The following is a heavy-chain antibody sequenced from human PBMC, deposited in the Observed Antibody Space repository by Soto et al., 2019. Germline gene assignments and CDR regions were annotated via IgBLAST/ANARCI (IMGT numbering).Heavy chain of an antibody. J-gene: IGHJ4*02. CDR1: GFSFSTYA. CDR3: AKDMSRIAGRHDY. Sequence: DVQLLGSGGGLVQPGGSLRLSCAASGFSFSTYAMSWVRQAPGKGLEWVSSVGASGANTYYADSVKGRFTISRDNSKDTLYLQMNSPRVEDTAVYYCAKDMSRIAGRHDYWGQGTLVTVSS. D-gene: IGHD2-21*01. CDR2: VGASGANT. V-gene: IGHV3-23*01.